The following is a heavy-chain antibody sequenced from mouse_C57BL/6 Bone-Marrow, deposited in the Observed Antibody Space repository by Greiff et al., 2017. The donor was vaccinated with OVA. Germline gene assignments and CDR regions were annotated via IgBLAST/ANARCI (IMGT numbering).Heavy chain of an antibody. D-gene: IGHD3-2*02. V-gene: IGHV1-55*01. CDR2: IYPGSGST. Sequence: VQLQQPGAELVKPGASVKMSCKASGYTFTSYWITWVKQRPGQGLEWIGDIYPGSGSTNYNEKFKSKATLTVDTSSSTAYMQLSSLTSEGSAVYYCATLRLPPYYAMDYWGQGTSVTVSS. J-gene: IGHJ4*01. CDR3: ATLRLPPYYAMDY. CDR1: GYTFTSYW.